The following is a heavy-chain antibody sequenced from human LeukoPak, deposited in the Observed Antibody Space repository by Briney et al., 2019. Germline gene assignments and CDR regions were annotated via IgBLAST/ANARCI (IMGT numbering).Heavy chain of an antibody. CDR2: INPNSGGT. V-gene: IGHV1-2*02. Sequence: ASVKVSCKASGYTFTGYYMHWVRQAPGQGLEWMGWINPNSGGTNYAQKFQGRVTMTRDTSISTAYMELSRLRSDDTAVYYCAREGAYGDYGLNDYYYYMDVWGKGTTVTVSS. J-gene: IGHJ6*03. CDR3: AREGAYGDYGLNDYYYYMDV. D-gene: IGHD4-17*01. CDR1: GYTFTGYY.